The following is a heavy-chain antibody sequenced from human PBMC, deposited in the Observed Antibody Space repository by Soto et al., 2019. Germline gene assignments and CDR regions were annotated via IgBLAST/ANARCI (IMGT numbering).Heavy chain of an antibody. V-gene: IGHV4-39*01. J-gene: IGHJ6*02. D-gene: IGHD2-8*01. Sequence: SETLSLTCTVSGGSISSSSYYWGWIRQPTGKGLEWIGSIYYSGSTYYNQSLKSRVTISVDTSKNEFSLKLSSVTAADTAVYYFVSPAILMVYAINYYGMDVWGQGTTVTVSS. CDR1: GGSISSSSYY. CDR2: IYYSGST. CDR3: VSPAILMVYAINYYGMDV.